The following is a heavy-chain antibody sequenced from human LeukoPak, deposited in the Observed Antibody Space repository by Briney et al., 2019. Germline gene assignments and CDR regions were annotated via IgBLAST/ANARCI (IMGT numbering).Heavy chain of an antibody. V-gene: IGHV3-30*02. CDR3: AKPAKTDYADY. D-gene: IGHD1-14*01. J-gene: IGHJ4*02. Sequence: GGTLRLSCAASGFSFSDYAIYWVRQTPGKGLEWVAFIRYDGSNKIYADSVKGRFTISRDNSYNTVYLQMTGLRAEDTAVYYCAKPAKTDYADYWGQGTLVTVSS. CDR2: IRYDGSNK. CDR1: GFSFSDYA.